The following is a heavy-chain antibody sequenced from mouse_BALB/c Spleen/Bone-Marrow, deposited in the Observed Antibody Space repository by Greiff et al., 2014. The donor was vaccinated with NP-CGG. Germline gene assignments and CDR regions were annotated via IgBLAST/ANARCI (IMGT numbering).Heavy chain of an antibody. D-gene: IGHD1-1*01. Sequence: EVMLVESGAELVKPGASVKLSCTASGFNIKDTYMHWVKQRPEQGLEWIGRIDPANGNTKYDPKFQGKATITADTSSNTAYLQLSSLTSEDTAVYYCASYYYGSSSFAYWGHGTLVTVSA. V-gene: IGHV14-3*02. CDR2: IDPANGNT. CDR1: GFNIKDTY. J-gene: IGHJ3*01. CDR3: ASYYYGSSSFAY.